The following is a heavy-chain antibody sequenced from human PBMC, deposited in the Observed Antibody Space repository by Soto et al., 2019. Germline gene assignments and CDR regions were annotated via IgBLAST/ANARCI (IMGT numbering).Heavy chain of an antibody. V-gene: IGHV3-72*01. CDR2: IKNKANSYTT. Sequence: ESGGGLAQPGGSLRLSCAASGFIFSDHYMDWVRQAPGKGLEWVGRIKNKANSYTTEYAASVKGRFTISRDDSKNSLYLQMNSLKTEDTAVYYCTRISLVGATGGRYFDYWGQGTLLTVSS. J-gene: IGHJ4*02. CDR1: GFIFSDHY. CDR3: TRISLVGATGGRYFDY. D-gene: IGHD1-26*01.